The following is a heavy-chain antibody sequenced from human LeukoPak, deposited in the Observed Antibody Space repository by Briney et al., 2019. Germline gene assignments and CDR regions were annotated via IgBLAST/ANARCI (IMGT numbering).Heavy chain of an antibody. Sequence: GGSLRLSCAAAGFTFSSNWMHWARQAPGKGLVWVSRINSDGSSTSYADYVKGRFTISRDNAKNTLYLQMNSLRAEDTAVYYCAGGAYCGGDCPLPNSLYWGQGTLVTVSS. D-gene: IGHD2-21*01. CDR1: GFTFSSNW. CDR2: INSDGSST. V-gene: IGHV3-74*01. J-gene: IGHJ4*02. CDR3: AGGAYCGGDCPLPNSLY.